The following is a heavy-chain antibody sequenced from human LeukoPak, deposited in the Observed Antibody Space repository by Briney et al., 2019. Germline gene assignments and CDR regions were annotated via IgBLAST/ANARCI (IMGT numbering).Heavy chain of an antibody. CDR2: IDHSGST. D-gene: IGHD3-3*01. CDR1: GGSFSGYY. Sequence: PSETLSLTCAVYGGSFSGYYWSWIRQPPGKGLEWIGEIDHSGSTNYNPSLKSRVTISADTPKNQFSLKLTSVTAADTAVYYCARAQYYDFWNGYYSPFDYWGQGTLVTVSS. V-gene: IGHV4-34*01. J-gene: IGHJ4*02. CDR3: ARAQYYDFWNGYYSPFDY.